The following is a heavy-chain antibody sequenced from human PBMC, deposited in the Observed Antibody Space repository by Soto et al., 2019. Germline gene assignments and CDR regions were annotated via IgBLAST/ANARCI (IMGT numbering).Heavy chain of an antibody. CDR2: IIPIFGTA. D-gene: IGHD3-10*01. CDR1: GGTFSSYA. Sequence: QVQLVQSGAEVKKPGSSAKVSCKASGGTFSSYAISWVRQAPGQGLEWMGGIIPIFGTANYAQKFQGRVTITADEYTSTAYMELSSLRSEDTAVYYCARDLSRGSHAPHYFDYWGQGTLVTVSS. V-gene: IGHV1-69*01. CDR3: ARDLSRGSHAPHYFDY. J-gene: IGHJ4*02.